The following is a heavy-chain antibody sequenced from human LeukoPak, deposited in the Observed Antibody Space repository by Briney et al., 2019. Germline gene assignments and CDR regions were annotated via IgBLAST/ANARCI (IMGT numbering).Heavy chain of an antibody. CDR3: ARGRPGPAGAGTYDF. V-gene: IGHV1-8*01. D-gene: IGHD6-13*01. J-gene: IGHJ4*02. CDR2: MNPNSGKT. CDR1: GYTFTTSD. Sequence: ASVKVSCTAAGYTFTTSDINWVRQATGQGLEWMGWMNPNSGKTGSAQKFQGRLTMTKNTSTSTAYMEVTGLKFEDTAIYYCARGRPGPAGAGTYDFWGQGTLITVSS.